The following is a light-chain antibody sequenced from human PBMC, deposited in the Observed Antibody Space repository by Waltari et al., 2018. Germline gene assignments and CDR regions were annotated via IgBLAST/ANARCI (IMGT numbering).Light chain of an antibody. CDR1: QSVSSSY. CDR2: GAS. V-gene: IGKV3-20*01. J-gene: IGKJ2*01. CDR3: QQYGSSSYT. Sequence: EIVLTQSPGTPSLSPGERATLSCRARQSVSSSYLAWHQQKPGQAPRLLIYGASSTATGVPGRFSGRGAGTDITLTISRLEPDDFAVYYCQQYGSSSYTFGQGTKLEIK.